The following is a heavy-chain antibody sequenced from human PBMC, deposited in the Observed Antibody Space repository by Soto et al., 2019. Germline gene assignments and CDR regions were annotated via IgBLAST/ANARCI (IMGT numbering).Heavy chain of an antibody. CDR3: ARVHETGHYGSGSQQYNWFDP. CDR2: IRAYNGKT. V-gene: IGHV1-18*01. Sequence: QVQLVQSGAEVKKPGASVKVSCKASGYTFTRYGISWVRQAPGQGLEWMGWIRAYNGKTNYAQRLEGRGTMTTDATTSTSYMVLRSLRSDETAVYYGARVHETGHYGSGSQQYNWFDPWGQGTLVTVSS. CDR1: GYTFTRYG. J-gene: IGHJ5*02. D-gene: IGHD3-10*01.